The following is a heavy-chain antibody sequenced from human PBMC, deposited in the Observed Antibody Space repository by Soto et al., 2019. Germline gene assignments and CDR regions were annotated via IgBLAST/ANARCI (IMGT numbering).Heavy chain of an antibody. D-gene: IGHD1-7*01. Sequence: PGGSLRLSCAASGFTFSIYAMHRVRQAPGKGLEWVAVISYDGSNKYYADSVKGRFTISRDNSKNTLYMQMNSLRAEDTAVYYCARDFSGTTQVDNWFDPWGQGTRVTVSS. CDR3: ARDFSGTTQVDNWFDP. CDR2: ISYDGSNK. V-gene: IGHV3-30-3*01. CDR1: GFTFSIYA. J-gene: IGHJ5*02.